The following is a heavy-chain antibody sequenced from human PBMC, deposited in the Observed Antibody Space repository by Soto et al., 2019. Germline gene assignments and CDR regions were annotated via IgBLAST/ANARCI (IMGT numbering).Heavy chain of an antibody. CDR3: ARDFRVNPLYGMDV. CDR1: GFTFSSYS. Sequence: GGSLRLSCAASGFTFSSYSMNWVRQAPGKGLEWVSSISSSSSYIYYADSVKGRFTISRDNAKNSLYLQMNSLRAEDTAVYYCARDFRVNPLYGMDVWGQGTTVTVSS. CDR2: ISSSSSYI. V-gene: IGHV3-21*01. J-gene: IGHJ6*02.